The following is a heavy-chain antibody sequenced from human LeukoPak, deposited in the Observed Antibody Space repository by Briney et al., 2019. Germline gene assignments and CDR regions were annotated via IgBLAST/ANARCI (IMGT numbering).Heavy chain of an antibody. CDR2: IHYDGGNK. CDR1: GFAFNRHG. Sequence: GGSLRLSCGAFGFAFNRHGMHWVRQAPGKGLEWVAFIHYDGGNKYYGDSVKGRFTISRDNSKNTLYLQMNSLRTEDTAMYFCAAEEYQNSHAFDIWGQGTMVTVSS. V-gene: IGHV3-30*02. D-gene: IGHD2-2*01. J-gene: IGHJ3*02. CDR3: AAEEYQNSHAFDI.